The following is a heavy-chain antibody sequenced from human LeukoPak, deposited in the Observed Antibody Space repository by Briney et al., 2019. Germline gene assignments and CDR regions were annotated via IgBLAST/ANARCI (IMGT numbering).Heavy chain of an antibody. V-gene: IGHV4-4*07. J-gene: IGHJ3*02. CDR2: MYTSGSGRT. CDR3: AREPYSSGWYLNAFDI. CDR1: GDSISSYY. Sequence: SETLSLTCTVSGDSISSYYWSWIRQPAGKGLEWIGRMYTSGSGRTNYNPSLKSRVTMSVDTSKNQFSLQLNSVTPEDTAVYYCAREPYSSGWYLNAFDIWGQGTMVTVSS. D-gene: IGHD6-19*01.